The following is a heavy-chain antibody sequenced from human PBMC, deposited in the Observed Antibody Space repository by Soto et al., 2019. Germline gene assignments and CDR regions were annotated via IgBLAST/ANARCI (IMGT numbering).Heavy chain of an antibody. CDR3: AKGPFIPVAGTPPGAFDM. CDR1: GFIFRTYG. J-gene: IGHJ3*02. V-gene: IGHV3-30*18. D-gene: IGHD6-19*01. Sequence: QVQLVESGGNVVQPGRSLRLSCAASGFIFRTYGMHWVRQAPGKGLEWVAVISYSGNKKAYADSVKGRFAISRDNSNNTLYLPIGSLTAADTAVYYCAKGPFIPVAGTPPGAFDMWGQGTMVTVSS. CDR2: ISYSGNKK.